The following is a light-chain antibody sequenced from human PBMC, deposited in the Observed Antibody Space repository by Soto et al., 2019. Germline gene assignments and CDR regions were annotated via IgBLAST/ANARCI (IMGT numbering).Light chain of an antibody. V-gene: IGKV3-15*01. CDR2: GAS. J-gene: IGKJ1*01. Sequence: EIVLTQSPATLSLSPGERATLSCRASQSVSSYLAWYQQKPGQAPRLLIYGASNRATGVSARFSGSGSGTEFTLTISSLQSEDFAVYYCQQYHYWWTFGQGTKVDIK. CDR3: QQYHYWWT. CDR1: QSVSSY.